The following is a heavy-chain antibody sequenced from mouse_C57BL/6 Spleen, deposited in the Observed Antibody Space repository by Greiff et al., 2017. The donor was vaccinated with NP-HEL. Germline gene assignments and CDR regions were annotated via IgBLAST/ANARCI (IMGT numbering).Heavy chain of an antibody. D-gene: IGHD1-1*01. V-gene: IGHV1-52*01. CDR1: GYTFTSYW. Sequence: QVQLQQPGAELVRPGSSVKLSCKASGYTFTSYWMHWVKQRPIQGLEWIGNIDPSDSETHYNQKFKDKATLTVDKSSSTAYMQLSSLTSEDSAVYYCARGAYYYGSSLYYYAMDYWGQGTSVTVSS. CDR3: ARGAYYYGSSLYYYAMDY. CDR2: IDPSDSET. J-gene: IGHJ4*01.